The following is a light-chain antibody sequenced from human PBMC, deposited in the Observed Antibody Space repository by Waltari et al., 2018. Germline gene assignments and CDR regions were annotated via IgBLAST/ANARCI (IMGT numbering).Light chain of an antibody. CDR2: EVS. CDR3: YSYARTITFV. V-gene: IGLV2-23*02. CDR1: SSDVGTSNH. J-gene: IGLJ3*02. Sequence: QSALTQPASVPGSPGQSITISCAGTSSDVGTSNHVSWYQQHPGKAPKLIIYEVSERPSGVSNRFSGSKSGNTASLTISGLQPEDEADYYCYSYARTITFVFGGGTKLTVL.